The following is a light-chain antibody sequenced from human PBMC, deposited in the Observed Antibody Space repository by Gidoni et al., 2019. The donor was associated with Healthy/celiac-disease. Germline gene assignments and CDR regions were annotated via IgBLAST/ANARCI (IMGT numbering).Light chain of an antibody. Sequence: SYELTQPPSVSVSRGQTARSNCPGESLPKKYAYWYQQKPGQAPVLVIYKDSERPSGIPERFSGSSSGTTVTLTISGVQAEDEADYYCQSADSSGTYRDVVFGGGTRLTVL. J-gene: IGLJ2*01. CDR2: KDS. CDR3: QSADSSGTYRDVV. V-gene: IGLV3-25*03. CDR1: SLPKKY.